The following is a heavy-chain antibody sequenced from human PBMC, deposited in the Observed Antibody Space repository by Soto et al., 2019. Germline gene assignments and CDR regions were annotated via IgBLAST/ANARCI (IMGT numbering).Heavy chain of an antibody. J-gene: IGHJ4*02. CDR2: INHSGST. CDR1: GWSFSGYY. D-gene: IGHD3-3*01. Sequence: FDTLSLSCAVYGWSFSGYYWSWIRPPPGKGLEWIGEINHSGSTNYNPSLKSRVTISVDTSKNQFSLRLSSVTAADTAVYYCARDRYYDFWSGYRYPYYFDYWGQGTLVTVSS. V-gene: IGHV4-34*01. CDR3: ARDRYYDFWSGYRYPYYFDY.